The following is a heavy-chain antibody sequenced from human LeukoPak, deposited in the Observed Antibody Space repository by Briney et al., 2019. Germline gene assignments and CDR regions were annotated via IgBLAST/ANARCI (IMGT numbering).Heavy chain of an antibody. J-gene: IGHJ3*02. V-gene: IGHV4-59*12. Sequence: SETLSLTCTVSGGSLTNYYWIWIRQPPGKGLEWIGYIYYNGSSNSNPSLKSRVGLSIDTSKNQFSLKLSSVTAADTAVYYCAREGWGANVGIWGQGTMVTVSS. D-gene: IGHD3-16*02. CDR3: AREGWGANVGI. CDR2: IYYNGSS. CDR1: GGSLTNYY.